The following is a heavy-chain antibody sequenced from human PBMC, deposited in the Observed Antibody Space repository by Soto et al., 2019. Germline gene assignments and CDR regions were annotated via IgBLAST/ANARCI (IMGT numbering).Heavy chain of an antibody. CDR3: ARSLYSSSWYNSGHSYDYSGMDV. D-gene: IGHD6-13*01. J-gene: IGHJ6*02. CDR1: GGTFGIYA. Sequence: QVQLVQSGAEVKKPGSSVKVSCKASGGTFGIYAITWVRQSPGQGLEWMGGIIAFSDIGNYTQKWQGRVTITADESTSTSYLDLSSLRSDDTAVYYCARSLYSSSWYNSGHSYDYSGMDVCGQGTTVTVYS. V-gene: IGHV1-69*12. CDR2: IIAFSDIG.